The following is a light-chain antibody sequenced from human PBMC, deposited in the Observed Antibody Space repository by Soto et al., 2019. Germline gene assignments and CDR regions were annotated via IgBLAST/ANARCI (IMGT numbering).Light chain of an antibody. J-gene: IGKJ2*03. Sequence: EIVMTQSPATLSVSPGERATLSCRASQSVSSNLAWYQQKPGQAPRLLIYGASTRATGVPARFSGSGSGTEFTLTISSLQSEDFAVYCCQQYNNWPQSCGQGTKLEIK. V-gene: IGKV3-15*01. CDR2: GAS. CDR1: QSVSSN. CDR3: QQYNNWPQS.